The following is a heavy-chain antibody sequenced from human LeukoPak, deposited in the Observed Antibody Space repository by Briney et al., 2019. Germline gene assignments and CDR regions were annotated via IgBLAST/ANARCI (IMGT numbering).Heavy chain of an antibody. D-gene: IGHD6-13*01. CDR2: ISYGGSNK. CDR3: AKDQGLGGSSWPNDAFDI. Sequence: WIRRPPGKGLEWEAVISYGGSNKYYADSVKGRFTISRDNSKNTLYLQMNSLRAEDTAVYYCAKDQGLGGSSWPNDAFDIWGQGTMVTVSS. J-gene: IGHJ3*02. V-gene: IGHV3-30*04.